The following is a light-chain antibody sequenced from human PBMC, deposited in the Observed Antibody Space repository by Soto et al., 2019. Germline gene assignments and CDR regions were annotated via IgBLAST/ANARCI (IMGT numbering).Light chain of an antibody. V-gene: IGKV3-15*01. CDR3: QQYKTWPL. CDR1: HSETSH. Sequence: MMMTQSPATLSVSPGERVTLTCRARHSETSHVAWYQQKPGQAPRLLLYGASTTATGIPVRFSGSGFGTESTITIRSLPSEDFAVYDCQQYKTWPLFGQGTRLEIK. J-gene: IGKJ5*01. CDR2: GAS.